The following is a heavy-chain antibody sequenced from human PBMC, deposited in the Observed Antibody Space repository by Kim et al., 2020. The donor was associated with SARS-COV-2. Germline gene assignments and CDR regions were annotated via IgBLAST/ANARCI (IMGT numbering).Heavy chain of an antibody. CDR1: GGSFSGYY. CDR2: INHSGST. J-gene: IGHJ4*02. D-gene: IGHD6-13*01. Sequence: SETLSLTCAVYGGSFSGYYWSWIRQPPGKGLEWIGEINHSGSTNYNPSLKSRVTISVDTSKNQFSLKLSSVTAADTAVYYCAGGQHPLVGVVFDSFDYLGQGTLVTVSS. V-gene: IGHV4-34*01. CDR3: AGGQHPLVGVVFDSFDY.